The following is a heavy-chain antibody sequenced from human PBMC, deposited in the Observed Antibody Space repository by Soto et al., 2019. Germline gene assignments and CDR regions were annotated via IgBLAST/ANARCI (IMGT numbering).Heavy chain of an antibody. CDR2: ISAYNGNT. Sequence: QVQLVQSGAEVKKPGASGKVSCKASGYTFTSYGISWVRQAPGQGLEWMGWISAYNGNTNYAQKLQGRVTMTTDTSTSTAYMELSSLRSDDSAVYYCARGARFLEWLPLYNWFDPWGPGTLVTVSS. J-gene: IGHJ5*02. V-gene: IGHV1-18*01. CDR1: GYTFTSYG. D-gene: IGHD3-3*01. CDR3: ARGARFLEWLPLYNWFDP.